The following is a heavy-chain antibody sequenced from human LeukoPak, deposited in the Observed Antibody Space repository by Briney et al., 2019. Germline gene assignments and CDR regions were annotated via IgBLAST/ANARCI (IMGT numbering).Heavy chain of an antibody. D-gene: IGHD1-26*01. J-gene: IGHJ4*02. Sequence: VGSLRLSCAASGFTFSSYWMHWVRQAPGKGPVWVSRINSDGSSTSYADSVKGRFTISRDNAKNTLYLQMNSLRAEDTAVYYCARDRDSTIFDYWGQGTLVTVSS. CDR3: ARDRDSTIFDY. CDR2: INSDGSST. V-gene: IGHV3-74*01. CDR1: GFTFSSYW.